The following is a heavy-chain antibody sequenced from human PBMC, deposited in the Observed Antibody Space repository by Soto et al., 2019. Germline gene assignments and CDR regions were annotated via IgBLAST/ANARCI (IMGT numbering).Heavy chain of an antibody. J-gene: IGHJ4*02. V-gene: IGHV3-23*01. D-gene: IGHD6-13*01. CDR3: AKRPLTAAGFDY. CDR2: ITGSGGGT. Sequence: EVQLLESGGGLVQPGGSLRLSCAASGFTFSNYAMTWVHQAPGKGLEWVSVITGSGGGTYFVDSVKGRFTISRDNSKNTVYLQMNSLRAEDTAVYYCAKRPLTAAGFDYWGQGTLVTVSS. CDR1: GFTFSNYA.